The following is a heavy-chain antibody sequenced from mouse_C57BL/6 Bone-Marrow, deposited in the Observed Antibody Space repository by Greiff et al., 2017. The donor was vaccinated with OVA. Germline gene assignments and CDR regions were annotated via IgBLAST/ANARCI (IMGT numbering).Heavy chain of an antibody. Sequence: ESGPGLVKPSQSLSLTCSVTGYSITSGYYWNWIRQFPGNKLEWMGYISYDGSNNYNPSLKNRISITRDTSKNQFFLKLNSVTTEDTATYCCARPDGGYAMDYWGKGTSVTVSS. CDR1: GYSITSGYY. CDR2: ISYDGSN. V-gene: IGHV3-6*01. J-gene: IGHJ4*01. CDR3: ARPDGGYAMDY.